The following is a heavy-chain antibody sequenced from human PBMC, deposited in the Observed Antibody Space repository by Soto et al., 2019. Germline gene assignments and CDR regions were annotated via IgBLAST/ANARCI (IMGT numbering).Heavy chain of an antibody. J-gene: IGHJ3*02. CDR3: AKRDHYCSSTSCYGSEAFDI. Sequence: EVQLLESGGGLVQPGGSLRLSCAASGFTFSSYAMSWVRQAPGKGLEWVSAISGSGGSTYYADSVKGRFTISRDNSKNTLYLQMNSLRAEDTAVYYCAKRDHYCSSTSCYGSEAFDIWGQGTMVTVSS. V-gene: IGHV3-23*01. D-gene: IGHD2-2*01. CDR2: ISGSGGST. CDR1: GFTFSSYA.